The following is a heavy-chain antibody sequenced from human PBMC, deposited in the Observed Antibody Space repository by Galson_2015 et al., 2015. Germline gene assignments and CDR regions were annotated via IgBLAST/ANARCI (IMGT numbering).Heavy chain of an antibody. D-gene: IGHD3/OR15-3a*01. CDR3: ARRMISGYYYGMDV. CDR2: IWYDGSNK. Sequence: PRLSCAASGFTFSSYGMHWVRQAPGKGLEWVAVIWYDGSNKYYADSVKGRFTISRDNSKNTLYLQMNSLRAEDTAVYYCARRMISGYYYGMDVWGQGTTVTVSS. V-gene: IGHV3-33*01. CDR1: GFTFSSYG. J-gene: IGHJ6*02.